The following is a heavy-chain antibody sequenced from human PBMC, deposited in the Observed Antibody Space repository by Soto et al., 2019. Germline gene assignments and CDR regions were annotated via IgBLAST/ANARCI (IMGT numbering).Heavy chain of an antibody. CDR1: GYSFTSYW. V-gene: IGHV5-51*01. CDR2: IYPGDSDT. D-gene: IGHD2-15*01. CDR3: AIVVVAATPYSGMDV. Sequence: PGESLKISCKGSGYSFTSYWIGWARQMPGKGLEWMGIIYPGDSDTRYSPSFQGQVTISADKSISTAYLQWSSLKASDTAMYYCAIVVVAATPYSGMDVWGQGTTVTVSS. J-gene: IGHJ6*02.